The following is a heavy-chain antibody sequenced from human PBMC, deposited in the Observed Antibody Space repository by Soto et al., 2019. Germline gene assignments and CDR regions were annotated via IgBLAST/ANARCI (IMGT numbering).Heavy chain of an antibody. CDR1: GDTFTSYG. Sequence: QVQLVQSGTEVKKPGASVKVSCKASGDTFTSYGITWVRQAPGQGLEWMGWISVYNGNTNYAQKLQGRVTMTTDTSTSTAYMELRSLRSDETAVYYGARSKVGATMERYFDHWGQGTLVTVSS. D-gene: IGHD1-26*01. J-gene: IGHJ4*02. CDR2: ISVYNGNT. V-gene: IGHV1-18*01. CDR3: ARSKVGATMERYFDH.